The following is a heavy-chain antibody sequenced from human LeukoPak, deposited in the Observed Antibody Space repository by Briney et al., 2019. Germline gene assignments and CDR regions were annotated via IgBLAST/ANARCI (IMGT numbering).Heavy chain of an antibody. CDR3: ARGTAGGWYSGY. V-gene: IGHV1-18*01. Sequence: ASVKVSCKASGYTFTNYGISWVRQAPGQGLEWMGWISAYNGNTNYAQKFQGRVTMTRDTSISTAYMELSRLRSDDTAVYYCARGTAGGWYSGYWGQGTLVTVSS. D-gene: IGHD6-19*01. CDR1: GYTFTNYG. J-gene: IGHJ4*02. CDR2: ISAYNGNT.